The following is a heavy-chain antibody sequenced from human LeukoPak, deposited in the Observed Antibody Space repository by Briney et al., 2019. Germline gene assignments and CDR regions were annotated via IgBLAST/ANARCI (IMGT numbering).Heavy chain of an antibody. CDR2: IIPIFGTA. Sequence: SVKVSCKASGGTFSSYAISWVRQAPGQGLEWMGGIIPIFGTANYAQKFQGRVTMTRDTSITTAYMELSSLRSEDTAVYYCARGQTSYYHYYGLDVWGQGTTVTVSS. CDR3: ARGQTSYYHYYGLDV. J-gene: IGHJ6*02. CDR1: GGTFSSYA. V-gene: IGHV1-69*05.